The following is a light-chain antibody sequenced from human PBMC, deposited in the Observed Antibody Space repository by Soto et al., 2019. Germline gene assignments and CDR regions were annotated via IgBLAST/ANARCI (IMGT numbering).Light chain of an antibody. V-gene: IGLV2-14*01. Sequence: QSALTQPASVSGSPGQSITISCTGTSSDVGGYNYVSWYQQHPGKAPKLMIYVVTNRPSGVSNRFSGSKSGNTASLTISGLQAEEEADYYCSSYTSSTTLSVVFGGGTKLTVL. CDR2: VVT. J-gene: IGLJ2*01. CDR1: SSDVGGYNY. CDR3: SSYTSSTTLSVV.